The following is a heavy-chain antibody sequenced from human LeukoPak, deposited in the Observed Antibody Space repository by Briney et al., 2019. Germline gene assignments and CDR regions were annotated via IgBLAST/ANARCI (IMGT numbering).Heavy chain of an antibody. CDR2: IYYSGST. V-gene: IGHV4-59*01. J-gene: IGHJ3*02. Sequence: SETLSLTCTVSGGSISSYYWSWIRQPPGKGLEWIGYIYYSGSTNYNPSLKSRVTISVDTSKNQFSLKLSSVTAADTAVYYCARGKDFWSGSNAFDIWAKGKMVTVFS. CDR1: GGSISSYY. CDR3: ARGKDFWSGSNAFDI. D-gene: IGHD3-3*01.